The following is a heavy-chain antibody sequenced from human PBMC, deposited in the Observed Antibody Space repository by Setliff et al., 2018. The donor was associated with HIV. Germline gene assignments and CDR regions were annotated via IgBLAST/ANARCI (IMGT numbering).Heavy chain of an antibody. CDR1: GGSVTTYY. D-gene: IGHD4-17*01. CDR2: IFPRGST. Sequence: SETLSLTCTVSGGSVTTYYWSWIRQSPARGLEWIGNIFPRGSTNYNPSLKSRVTLSLDTSKNQFSLNVDSVTAADTAVYYCATSLNGDSEPWYFDFWGRGSLVTVSS. J-gene: IGHJ2*01. CDR3: ATSLNGDSEPWYFDF. V-gene: IGHV4-4*07.